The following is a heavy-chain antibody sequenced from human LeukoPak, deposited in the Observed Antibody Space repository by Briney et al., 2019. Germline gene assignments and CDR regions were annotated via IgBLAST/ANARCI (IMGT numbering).Heavy chain of an antibody. J-gene: IGHJ4*02. D-gene: IGHD5-18*01. CDR2: INPSGGST. CDR1: GYTCTSYY. V-gene: IGHV1-46*01. Sequence: ASVKVSCKASGYTCTSYYMHWVRQAPGQGLEWLGMINPSGGSTRYAQRLEGRVTMTRDTSTSTVHMELSSLRSEDTAVYYCARGGMGIQSWSFDQWGLGTLVTVSS. CDR3: ARGGMGIQSWSFDQ.